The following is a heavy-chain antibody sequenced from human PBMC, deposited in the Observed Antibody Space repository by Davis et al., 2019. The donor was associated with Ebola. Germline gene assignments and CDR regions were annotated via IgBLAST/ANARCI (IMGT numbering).Heavy chain of an antibody. CDR2: INSDGSST. CDR3: ARSTRLPYGMDV. D-gene: IGHD4-11*01. J-gene: IGHJ6*02. CDR1: GFTFSSYG. V-gene: IGHV3-74*01. Sequence: PGGSLRLSCAASGFTFSSYGMHWVCQASGKGLVWVSRINSDGSSTSYADSVKGRFTISRDNAKNTLYLQMNRLRAEDTGVYYCARSTRLPYGMDVWGQGTTVTVSS.